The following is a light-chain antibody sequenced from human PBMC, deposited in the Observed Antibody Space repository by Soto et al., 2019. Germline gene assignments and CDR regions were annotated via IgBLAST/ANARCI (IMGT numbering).Light chain of an antibody. V-gene: IGLV2-18*01. J-gene: IGLJ3*02. CDR3: ASWEDSLNGWV. CDR1: STDFVSYNR. Sequence: QSALTQPPSVSGSPGQSVTISCTGTSTDFVSYNRVSWYQQPPGTAPKLMIYEVSKRPSGVPDRFSGSKSGNTASLTISGLQAADEADYYCASWEDSLNGWVIGGGTKLTVL. CDR2: EVS.